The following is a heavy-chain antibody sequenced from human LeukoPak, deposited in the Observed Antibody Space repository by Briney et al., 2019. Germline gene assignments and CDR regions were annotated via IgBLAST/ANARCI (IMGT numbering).Heavy chain of an antibody. CDR3: VTELSGSFPT. CDR2: IKSKTNGGTR. D-gene: IGHD1-26*01. Sequence: GGSLRLSCAASGFTVSDAWMNWVRQAPGKGLEWVGPIKSKTNGGTRDYAAPVKGRFTISRDDSNNILYLQMNSLIHEDTAVYYCVTELSGSFPTWGQGTLLTVSS. J-gene: IGHJ4*02. CDR1: GFTVSDAW. V-gene: IGHV3-15*01.